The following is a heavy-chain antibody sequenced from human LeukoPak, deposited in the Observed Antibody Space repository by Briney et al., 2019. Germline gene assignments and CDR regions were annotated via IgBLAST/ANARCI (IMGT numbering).Heavy chain of an antibody. J-gene: IGHJ6*02. CDR1: GFTFSSYA. Sequence: HPGGSLRLSCAASGFTFSSYAMHWVRQAPGKGLEWVAVISYDGSNKYYADSVKGRFTISRDNSKNTLYLQMNSLRAGDTAVYYCASSHDYGDYGMDVWGQGTTVTVSS. D-gene: IGHD4-17*01. CDR3: ASSHDYGDYGMDV. CDR2: ISYDGSNK. V-gene: IGHV3-30*04.